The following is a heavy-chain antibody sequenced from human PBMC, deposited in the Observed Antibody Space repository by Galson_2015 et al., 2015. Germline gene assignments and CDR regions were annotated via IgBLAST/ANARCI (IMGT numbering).Heavy chain of an antibody. CDR2: IIPIFGTA. CDR1: GDTFSTYT. D-gene: IGHD3-10*01. Sequence: SVKVSCKASGDTFSTYTISWARQAPGKGLEWMGGIIPIFGTANYAQKFQGRVTITADESTSTAYMELSSLRSEDTAVSFCATGAGKYYGSGAQAYYSDMSVSVKEPTAAVAS. J-gene: IGHJ6*03. CDR3: ATGAGKYYGSGAQAYYSDMSV. V-gene: IGHV1-69*13.